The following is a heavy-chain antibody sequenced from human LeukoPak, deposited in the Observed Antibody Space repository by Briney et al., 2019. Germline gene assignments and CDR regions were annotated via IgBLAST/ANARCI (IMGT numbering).Heavy chain of an antibody. J-gene: IGHJ4*02. D-gene: IGHD3-3*01. CDR2: ISSRSSYI. V-gene: IGHV3-21*01. CDR1: GFTFSSYS. Sequence: GGSLTLSCAASGFTFSSYSMNWVRQAPGKGLECVSSISSRSSYIYYADSEKGRFTISRDHAKYSLYLQMNSLRAEDTAVYYCARGDYDFWSGYYPDYWGQGTLVTVSS. CDR3: ARGDYDFWSGYYPDY.